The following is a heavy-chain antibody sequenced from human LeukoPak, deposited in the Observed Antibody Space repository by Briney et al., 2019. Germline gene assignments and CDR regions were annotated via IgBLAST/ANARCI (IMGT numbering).Heavy chain of an antibody. Sequence: GESLKISCKGSGYSFTSYWIGWVRQMPGKGLEWMGIIYPGDSDTRYSPSFQGQVTISADKSISTAYLQWSSLKASDTAMYYCARTNGITGTTDAFDIWGQGTMVTVSS. CDR1: GYSFTSYW. V-gene: IGHV5-51*01. CDR2: IYPGDSDT. D-gene: IGHD1-7*01. CDR3: ARTNGITGTTDAFDI. J-gene: IGHJ3*02.